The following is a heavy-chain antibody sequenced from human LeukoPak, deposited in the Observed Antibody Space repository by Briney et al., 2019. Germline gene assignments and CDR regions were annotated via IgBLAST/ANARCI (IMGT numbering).Heavy chain of an antibody. CDR1: GFTFSSYA. V-gene: IGHV3-23*01. CDR2: ISGSGGST. CDR3: ARAVDFWSGYPQPNWFDP. D-gene: IGHD3-3*01. J-gene: IGHJ5*02. Sequence: GSLRLSCAASGFTFSSYAMSWVRQAPGKGLEWASAISGSGGSTYYADSVKGRFTISRDKSKNTLYLQMNSLRAEDTAVYYCARAVDFWSGYPQPNWFDPWGQGTLVTVSS.